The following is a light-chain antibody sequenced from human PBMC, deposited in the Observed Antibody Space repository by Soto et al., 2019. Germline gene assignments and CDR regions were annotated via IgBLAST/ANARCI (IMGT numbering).Light chain of an antibody. V-gene: IGKV3-15*01. CDR1: QSVSSY. CDR2: DAS. Sequence: EIVLTQSPATLSLSPGERATLSRRASQSVSSYLAWYQQKPGQAPRLLIYDASNRSTGIPARFSGSGSGTEFTLTISSLQSEDFAVYYCQQYNNWPLTFGGGTKVEIK. J-gene: IGKJ4*01. CDR3: QQYNNWPLT.